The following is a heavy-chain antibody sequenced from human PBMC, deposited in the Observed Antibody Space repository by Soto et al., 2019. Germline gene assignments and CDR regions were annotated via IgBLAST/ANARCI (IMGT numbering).Heavy chain of an antibody. CDR2: IHYSGST. CDR1: GGSVSSGSYY. Sequence: SETLSLTCTVSGGSVSSGSYYWSWNRQPPGKGLEWIGYIHYSGSTNHNPSLKSRVTISVDTSKNQFSLKLSSVTAADAAVYYCARAGHGDYYYYGMDVWGQGTTVTVSS. J-gene: IGHJ6*02. D-gene: IGHD4-17*01. V-gene: IGHV4-61*01. CDR3: ARAGHGDYYYYGMDV.